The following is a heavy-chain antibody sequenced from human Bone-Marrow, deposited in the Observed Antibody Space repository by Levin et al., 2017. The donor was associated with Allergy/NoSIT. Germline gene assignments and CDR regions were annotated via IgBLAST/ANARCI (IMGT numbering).Heavy chain of an antibody. Sequence: PSETLSLTCTVSGGSISSYYWSWIRQPPGKGLEWIGYIYYSGSTNYNPSLKSRVTISVDTSKNQFSLKLSSVTAADTAVYYCARDRTSAPSWELLSIRGPRDAFDIWGQGTMVTVSS. CDR2: IYYSGST. CDR1: GGSISSYY. J-gene: IGHJ3*02. D-gene: IGHD1-26*01. CDR3: ARDRTSAPSWELLSIRGPRDAFDI. V-gene: IGHV4-59*01.